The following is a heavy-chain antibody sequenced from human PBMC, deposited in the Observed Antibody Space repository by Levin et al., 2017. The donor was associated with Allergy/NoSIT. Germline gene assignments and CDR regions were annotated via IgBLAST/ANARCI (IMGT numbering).Heavy chain of an antibody. V-gene: IGHV4-59*01. J-gene: IGHJ3*02. CDR2: IYYSGST. CDR3: ARGYGDYVLDAFDI. CDR1: GGSISSYY. Sequence: LRLSCTVSGGSISSYYWSWIRQPPGKGLEWIGYIYYSGSTNYNPSLKSRVTISVDTSKNQFSLKLSSVTAADTAVYYCARGYGDYVLDAFDIWGQGTMVTVSS. D-gene: IGHD4-17*01.